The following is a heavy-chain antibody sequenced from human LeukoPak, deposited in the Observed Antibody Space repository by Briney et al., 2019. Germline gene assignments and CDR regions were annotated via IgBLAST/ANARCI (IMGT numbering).Heavy chain of an antibody. V-gene: IGHV3-21*01. CDR3: ARLRGYCSSSSCYGAEDY. D-gene: IGHD2-2*01. CDR2: ISSGSNYI. J-gene: IGHJ4*02. CDR1: GFTFSSYS. Sequence: PGGSLRLPCAASGFTFSSYSMNWVRQAPGKGLGWVSSISSGSNYIYYADSVKGRFTISRDNAKNSLYLQLNSLRAEDTAVYYCARLRGYCSSSSCYGAEDYWGQGTLVTVSS.